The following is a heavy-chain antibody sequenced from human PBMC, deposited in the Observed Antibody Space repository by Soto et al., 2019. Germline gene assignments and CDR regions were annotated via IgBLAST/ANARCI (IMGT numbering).Heavy chain of an antibody. CDR3: ARDVGAAGD. CDR1: GYTFTSYA. Sequence: QVQLVQSGAEVKKPGASVKVSCKASGYTFTSYAMHWVRQAPGQSLEWMGWINAGNGNTKYSQKFQGRVTLTRDPPASTAYMELSSLRSEDTAVYYCARDVGAAGDWGQGTLVTVSS. J-gene: IGHJ4*02. V-gene: IGHV1-3*01. CDR2: INAGNGNT. D-gene: IGHD2-15*01.